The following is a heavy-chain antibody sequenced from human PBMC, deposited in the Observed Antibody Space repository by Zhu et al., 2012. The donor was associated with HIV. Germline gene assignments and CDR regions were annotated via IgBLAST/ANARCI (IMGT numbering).Heavy chain of an antibody. D-gene: IGHD1-1*01. J-gene: IGHJ4*02. CDR1: GGSTSSHY. V-gene: IGHV4-59*11. CDR2: MYSSGST. CDR3: ARSVKGQLVFDS. Sequence: QVQLQESGPQLVKPSETLSLTCTVSGGSTSSHYWNWVRQPPGKGLQWIGYMYSSGSTKYNFSLKSRVAISLDMSKNQFSLNLSSVTTADTAVYYCARSVKGQLVFDSWGQGALVTVSS.